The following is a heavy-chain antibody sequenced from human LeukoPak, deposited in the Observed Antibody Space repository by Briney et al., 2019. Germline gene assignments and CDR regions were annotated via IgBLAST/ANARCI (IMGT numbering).Heavy chain of an antibody. CDR1: GFAFSSYS. V-gene: IGHV3-21*01. J-gene: IGHJ4*02. CDR3: ASMIYGSGSYPY. Sequence: AGGSLRLSCAASGFAFSSYSMNWVRQAPGKGLEWVSSISSSSSYIYYADSVKGRFTISRDNAKNSLYLQMNSLRAEDTAVYYCASMIYGSGSYPYWGQGTLVTVSS. D-gene: IGHD3-10*01. CDR2: ISSSSSYI.